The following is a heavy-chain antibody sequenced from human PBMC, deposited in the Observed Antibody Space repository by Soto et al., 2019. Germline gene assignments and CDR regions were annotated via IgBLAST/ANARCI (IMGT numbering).Heavy chain of an antibody. V-gene: IGHV3-15*01. CDR1: GFMFSSAW. CDR3: VEGWRDF. J-gene: IGHJ4*02. D-gene: IGHD2-15*01. Sequence: EVQVVESGGDLVEPGGSLRLSCVTSGFMFSSAWMSWVRQATGKGVEWGARIKSTKDGGARDYAASVNVRFSISRDDSTSALYLQMMSLRAEDTALYFCVEGWRDFCGQSTVVTVSS. CDR2: IKSTKDGGAR.